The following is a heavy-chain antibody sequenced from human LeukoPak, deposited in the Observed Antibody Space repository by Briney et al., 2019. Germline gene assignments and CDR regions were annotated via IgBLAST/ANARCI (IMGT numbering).Heavy chain of an antibody. V-gene: IGHV4-34*01. J-gene: IGHJ4*02. CDR3: ARYPSEGVLMVYARPGRVGYFDY. D-gene: IGHD2-8*01. Sequence: KPSETLSLTCAVYGGSFSGYYWSWIRQPPGKGLEWIGEINHSGSTNYNPSLKSRVTISVDTSKNQFSLKLSSVAAADTAVYYCARYPSEGVLMVYARPGRVGYFDYWGQGTLVTVSS. CDR1: GGSFSGYY. CDR2: INHSGST.